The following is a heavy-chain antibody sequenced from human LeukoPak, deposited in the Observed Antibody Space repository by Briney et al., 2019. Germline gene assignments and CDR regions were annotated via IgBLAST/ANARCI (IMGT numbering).Heavy chain of an antibody. J-gene: IGHJ3*02. CDR3: ARAADYYYDSSGSDDAFDI. CDR2: IYYSGST. Sequence: PSETLSLTCTVSGGSISSSSYHWGWIRQPPGKGLEWIGSIYYSGSTYYNPSLKSRVTISVDTSKNQFSLKLSSVTAADTAVYYCARAADYYYDSSGSDDAFDIWGQGTMVTVSS. V-gene: IGHV4-39*07. CDR1: GGSISSSSYH. D-gene: IGHD3-22*01.